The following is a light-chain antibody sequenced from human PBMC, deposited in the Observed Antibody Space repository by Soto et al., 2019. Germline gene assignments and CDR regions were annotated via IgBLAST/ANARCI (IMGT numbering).Light chain of an antibody. CDR1: QTVSSSN. CDR3: HQYGSSPRT. Sequence: EIVLTQSPGTLSLSPGERATLSCRASQTVSSSNLAWYQQKPGQAPKVLIYGASSRATGVPDRFSGSGSGTEFTLTISRLEPEDFAVYYCHQYGSSPRTFGQGTKVEIK. J-gene: IGKJ1*01. V-gene: IGKV3-20*01. CDR2: GAS.